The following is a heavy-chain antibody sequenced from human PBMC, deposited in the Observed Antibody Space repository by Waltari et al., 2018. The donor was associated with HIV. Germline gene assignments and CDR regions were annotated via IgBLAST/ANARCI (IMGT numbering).Heavy chain of an antibody. CDR3: ARMATVVDRYFDL. Sequence: QVQLVQSGAEVKKPGSSVKVSCKASGGTFNNYAITWVRHAPGQGLEWMVGMIPVVGTTNYAQKLQGRLTIIADEATSTGYMELSSVRCEDPAVYYCARMATVVDRYFDLWGRGPLVPVSS. J-gene: IGHJ2*01. D-gene: IGHD2-15*01. V-gene: IGHV1-69*01. CDR1: GGTFNNYA. CDR2: MIPVVGTT.